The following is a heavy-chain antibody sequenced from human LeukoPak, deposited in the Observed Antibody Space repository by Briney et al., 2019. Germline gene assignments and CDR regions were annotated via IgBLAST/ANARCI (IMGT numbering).Heavy chain of an antibody. J-gene: IGHJ5*02. Sequence: SETLSLTCTVSGYSISTGYYWDWIRQPPGKGLEWIGYIYYSGSTNYNPSLKSRVTISVDTSKNQFSLKLSSVTAADTAVYYCARDKGDYGDYYWFDPWGQGTLVTVSS. D-gene: IGHD4-17*01. V-gene: IGHV4-61*01. CDR3: ARDKGDYGDYYWFDP. CDR1: GYSISTGYY. CDR2: IYYSGST.